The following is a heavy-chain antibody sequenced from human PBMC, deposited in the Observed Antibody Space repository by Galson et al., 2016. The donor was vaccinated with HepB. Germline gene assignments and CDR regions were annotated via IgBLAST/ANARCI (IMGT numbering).Heavy chain of an antibody. Sequence: QSGAEVKKPGESLRISCPGSTVNFIRYWISWVRRMPGKGLEWMGRIDPSDSYTTYSPSFQGHVTFSLDKSISTAYLRWSSLKASDTAMYYCAIFYFDSGSYYNPDYWGQGTLVTVSS. J-gene: IGHJ4*02. D-gene: IGHD3-10*01. CDR2: IDPSDSYT. V-gene: IGHV5-10-1*01. CDR3: AIFYFDSGSYYNPDY. CDR1: TVNFIRYW.